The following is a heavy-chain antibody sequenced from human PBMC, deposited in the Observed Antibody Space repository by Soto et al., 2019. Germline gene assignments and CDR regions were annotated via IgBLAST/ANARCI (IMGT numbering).Heavy chain of an antibody. D-gene: IGHD7-27*01. CDR2: IYWDDDK. Sequence: QITLKESGPPLVKPTQTLTLTCTFSGFSLSTSGVGVGWIRQPPGKALEWLALIYWDDDKRYSPSLKRRLTIXKXISKNQVVLTMTNIDPVDTATYYCAHTLPPWGGMDVWGQGTTVTVSS. CDR3: AHTLPPWGGMDV. CDR1: GFSLSTSGVG. V-gene: IGHV2-5*02. J-gene: IGHJ6*02.